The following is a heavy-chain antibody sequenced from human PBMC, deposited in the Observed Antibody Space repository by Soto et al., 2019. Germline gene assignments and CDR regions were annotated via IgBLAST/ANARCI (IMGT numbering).Heavy chain of an antibody. J-gene: IGHJ4*02. CDR2: INHSGST. D-gene: IGHD5-18*01. V-gene: IGHV4-34*01. Sequence: QVQLQQWGAGLLKPSETLSLTCAVYGGSFSGYYWSWIRQPPGKGLEWIGEINHSGSTNYNPSLKSRVTISVDTSKNQFSLKLSSVTAADTAVYYCATVDTAMGSLDYWGQGTLVTVSS. CDR1: GGSFSGYY. CDR3: ATVDTAMGSLDY.